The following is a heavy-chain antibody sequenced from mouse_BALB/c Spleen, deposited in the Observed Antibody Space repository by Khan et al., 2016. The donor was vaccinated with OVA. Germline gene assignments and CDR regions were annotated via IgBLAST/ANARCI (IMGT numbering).Heavy chain of an antibody. CDR2: IYPGNVNT. V-gene: IGHV1S56*01. J-gene: IGHJ3*01. Sequence: VQLQQSGPELVKPGASVRISCKASGYTFTDYYINWMKQRPGQGLDWIGWIYPGNVNTKYNEKFKDKATLTADKSSSTAYIQLSSLTSEDSAFYFFAREGYYGNYRAWFAYWGQGTLVTVSA. D-gene: IGHD2-1*01. CDR1: GYTFTDYY. CDR3: AREGYYGNYRAWFAY.